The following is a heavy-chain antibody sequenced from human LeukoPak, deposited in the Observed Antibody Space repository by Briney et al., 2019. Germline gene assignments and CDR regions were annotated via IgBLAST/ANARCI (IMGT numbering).Heavy chain of an antibody. CDR1: GFTFSSYG. J-gene: IGHJ6*02. Sequence: PGGSLRLSCAASGFTFSSYGMNWVRQAPGKGLEWVSYISSSSSTIYYADSVKGRFTISRDNAKNSLYLQMNSLRAEDTAVYYCAREGIAVAGTHYYYGMDVWGQGTTVTVSS. V-gene: IGHV3-48*01. CDR3: AREGIAVAGTHYYYGMDV. CDR2: ISSSSSTI. D-gene: IGHD6-19*01.